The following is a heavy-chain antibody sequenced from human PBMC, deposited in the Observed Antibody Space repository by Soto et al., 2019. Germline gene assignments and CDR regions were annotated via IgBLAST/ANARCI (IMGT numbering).Heavy chain of an antibody. D-gene: IGHD1-26*01. CDR3: ARIPQASYPGP. Sequence: QVQLVESGGGVVQPGRSLRLSCAASGFTFSSYAMHWVRQAPGKGLEWVAVISYDGSNKYYADSVKGRFTISRDNSKNTLSLQMNSLRAEDTAVYYCARIPQASYPGPGGQGTLVTVSS. J-gene: IGHJ4*02. CDR2: ISYDGSNK. V-gene: IGHV3-30-3*01. CDR1: GFTFSSYA.